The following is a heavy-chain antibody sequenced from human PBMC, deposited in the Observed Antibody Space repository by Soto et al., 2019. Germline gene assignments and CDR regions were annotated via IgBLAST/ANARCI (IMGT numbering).Heavy chain of an antibody. CDR3: ARDDPPYCSRSSCSAMDV. Sequence: GESLKISCKGSGYSFTKYWISWVRQMPGKGLEWMGRIDPSDSYTNYSPSFQGHVTISADKSISTAYLQWSSLKASDTAIYYCARDDPPYCSRSSCSAMDVWGQGTTVTVSS. D-gene: IGHD2-2*01. CDR1: GYSFTKYW. J-gene: IGHJ6*02. V-gene: IGHV5-10-1*01. CDR2: IDPSDSYT.